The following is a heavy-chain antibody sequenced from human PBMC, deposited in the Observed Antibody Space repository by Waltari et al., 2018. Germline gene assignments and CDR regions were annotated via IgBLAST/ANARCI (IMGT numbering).Heavy chain of an antibody. CDR3: ARQRGAVRGVMSEFDY. Sequence: QLQLQESGPGLVKPSETLSLTCTVSGGSIRSRSYYWGWIRQPPGKGLEWIGRIYYSGSTYYNPSLKSRVTISVDTSRNQFSLKLSSVTAADTAVYYCARQRGAVRGVMSEFDYWGQGTLVTVSS. J-gene: IGHJ4*02. CDR2: IYYSGST. V-gene: IGHV4-39*01. CDR1: GGSIRSRSYY. D-gene: IGHD3-10*01.